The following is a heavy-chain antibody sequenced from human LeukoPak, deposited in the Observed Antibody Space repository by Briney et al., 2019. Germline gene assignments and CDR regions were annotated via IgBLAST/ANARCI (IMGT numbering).Heavy chain of an antibody. CDR2: IYYSGST. J-gene: IGHJ4*02. Sequence: PSETLSLTCTVSGGSISSSSYYWGWIRQPPGKGLEWIGSIYYSGSTYYNPSLKSRVTISVDTSKNQFSLRLSSVTASDTAVYYCARQYGSGSYYPPFDYWGQGTLVTVSS. CDR1: GGSISSSSYY. CDR3: ARQYGSGSYYPPFDY. D-gene: IGHD3-10*01. V-gene: IGHV4-39*01.